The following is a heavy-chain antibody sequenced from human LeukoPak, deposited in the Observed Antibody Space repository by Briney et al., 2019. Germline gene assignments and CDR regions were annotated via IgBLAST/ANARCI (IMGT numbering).Heavy chain of an antibody. V-gene: IGHV4-34*01. D-gene: IGHD1-7*01. CDR1: GGSFSGYY. CDR3: AREPMELRHYFDY. Sequence: SETLSLTCAVYGGSFSGYYWSWIRQPPGKGLEWIGEINHSGSTNYNPSLKSRVTISVDTSKNQFSLKLSSVTAADTAVYYCAREPMELRHYFDYWGPGTLVTVSS. CDR2: INHSGST. J-gene: IGHJ4*02.